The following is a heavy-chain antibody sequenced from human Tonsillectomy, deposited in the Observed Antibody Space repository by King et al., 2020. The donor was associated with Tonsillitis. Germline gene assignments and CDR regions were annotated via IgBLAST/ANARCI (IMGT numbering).Heavy chain of an antibody. CDR3: ARGANDYGDYVFDY. CDR1: GFTFSSYD. Sequence: VQLVESGGGLVQPGGSLRLSCAASGFTFSSYDMHWVRKGAGKGLEWVSAVGGTGDTYYLGSVKGRFTISRENAKNSLYLQMNSLRAGDTAVYYCARGANDYGDYVFDYWGQGTLVTVSS. J-gene: IGHJ4*02. V-gene: IGHV3-13*01. CDR2: VGGTGDT. D-gene: IGHD4-17*01.